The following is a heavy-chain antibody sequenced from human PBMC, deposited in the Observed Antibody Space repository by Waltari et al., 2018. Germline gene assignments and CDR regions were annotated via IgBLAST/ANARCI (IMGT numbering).Heavy chain of an antibody. D-gene: IGHD3-3*01. CDR2: IYYSGST. Sequence: QVQLQESGPGLVKPSETLSLTCTVSGGSISSCYWSWIRQPPGKGLEWIGYIYYSGSTNYNPSLKSRVTISVDTSKNQFSLKLSSVTAADTAVYYCARAVDFWSGYCLDYWGQGTLVTVSS. V-gene: IGHV4-59*01. J-gene: IGHJ4*02. CDR3: ARAVDFWSGYCLDY. CDR1: GGSISSCY.